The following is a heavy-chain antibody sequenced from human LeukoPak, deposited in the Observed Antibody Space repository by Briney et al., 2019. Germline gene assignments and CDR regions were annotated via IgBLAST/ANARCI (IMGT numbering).Heavy chain of an antibody. V-gene: IGHV3-23*01. CDR2: ISGSGGST. CDR1: GFTFSSYA. D-gene: IGHD3-22*01. CDR3: AKGLYYYDSSGSYYFDY. J-gene: IGHJ4*02. Sequence: GGPLRLSCAASGFTFSSYAMSWVRQAPGKGLEWVSAISGSGGSTYYADSVKGRFTISRDNSKNTLYLQMNSLRAEDTAVYYCAKGLYYYDSSGSYYFDYWGQGTLVTVSS.